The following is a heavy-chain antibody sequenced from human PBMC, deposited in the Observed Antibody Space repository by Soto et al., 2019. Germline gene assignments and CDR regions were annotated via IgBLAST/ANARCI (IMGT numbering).Heavy chain of an antibody. D-gene: IGHD1-26*01. V-gene: IGHV1-3*01. Sequence: QVQLVQSGAEVKKPGASVKVSCKASGYTFTSYAMHWVRQAPGQRLEWMGWINASNGNTKYSQKFQGRVTITRDTSASTADMELSRLRSEDTAVNYCATAALGATPMGYWGQGTLVTVSS. CDR2: INASNGNT. CDR1: GYTFTSYA. CDR3: ATAALGATPMGY. J-gene: IGHJ4*02.